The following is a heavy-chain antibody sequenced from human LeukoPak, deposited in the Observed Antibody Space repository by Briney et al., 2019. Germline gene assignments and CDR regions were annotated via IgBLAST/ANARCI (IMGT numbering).Heavy chain of an antibody. CDR3: ARAYGSGI. D-gene: IGHD3-10*01. CDR1: GGSFSGYY. V-gene: IGHV4-34*01. J-gene: IGHJ4*02. Sequence: PSETLSLTCAVYGGSFSGYYWSWIRQPPGKGLEWIGEINHSGSTNYNPSLKSRVTISVDTSKNQFSLKLSSVTAADTAVYYCARAYGSGIWGQGTLVTVSS. CDR2: INHSGST.